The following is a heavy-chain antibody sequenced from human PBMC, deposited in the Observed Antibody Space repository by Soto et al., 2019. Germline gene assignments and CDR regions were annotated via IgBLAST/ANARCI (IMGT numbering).Heavy chain of an antibody. V-gene: IGHV3-30*18. CDR3: AKGGRQWLVTSDFNY. D-gene: IGHD6-19*01. Sequence: VQLVESGGGVVQPGRSLRLSCAASGFTFSDYAMHWVRQAPGKGLEWVAVVSHDGRNTHYADSVKGRFTISRDSSKNTVALEMTSLRAEDTAGYYCAKGGRQWLVTSDFNYWGQGALVTVSS. J-gene: IGHJ4*02. CDR1: GFTFSDYA. CDR2: VSHDGRNT.